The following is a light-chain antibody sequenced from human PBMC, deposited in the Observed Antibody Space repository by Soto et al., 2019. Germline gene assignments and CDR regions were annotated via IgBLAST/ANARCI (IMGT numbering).Light chain of an antibody. V-gene: IGLV2-14*01. J-gene: IGLJ2*01. CDR3: TSWTTSTTMK. CDR2: DVN. Sequence: QSALTQPASVSGSPGQSITISCTGTSSDVGAYNYVSWYQQHPGKAPKLMIYDVNIRPSGVSNRFSGSKSGNTASLTISGLRAEDAADYYCTSWTTSTTMKFGGGTKVTVL. CDR1: SSDVGAYNY.